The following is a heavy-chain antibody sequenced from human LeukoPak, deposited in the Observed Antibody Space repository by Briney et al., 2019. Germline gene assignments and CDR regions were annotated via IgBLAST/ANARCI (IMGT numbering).Heavy chain of an antibody. Sequence: PGGSLRLSCAASGFIFSSCEMNWVRQAPGKGLEWLSYISSGGSTIHCADSVKGRFTISRDDARNSLYLQMNSLRADDTGIYYCATRFLEVDDPWGQGTLVTVSS. D-gene: IGHD3-3*01. J-gene: IGHJ5*02. CDR3: ATRFLEVDDP. CDR2: ISSGGSTI. CDR1: GFIFSSCE. V-gene: IGHV3-48*03.